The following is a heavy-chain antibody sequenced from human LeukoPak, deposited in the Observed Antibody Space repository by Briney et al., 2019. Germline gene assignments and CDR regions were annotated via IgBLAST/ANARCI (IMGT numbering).Heavy chain of an antibody. J-gene: IGHJ4*02. V-gene: IGHV5-51*01. CDR2: VYPHDSDI. D-gene: IGHD3-22*01. CDR3: ARVTDDGTFYYGVLDS. Sequence: GESLKISCKASGYSFTNYWIAWVRQMPGKGLEWMGIVYPHDSDIGYSPSFQGRVTISAAKSITTAYLQWNSLQASDTAIYYCARVTDDGTFYYGVLDSWGQGTLVTVSS. CDR1: GYSFTNYW.